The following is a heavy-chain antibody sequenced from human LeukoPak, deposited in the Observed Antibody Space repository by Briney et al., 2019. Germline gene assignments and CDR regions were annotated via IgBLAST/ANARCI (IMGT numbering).Heavy chain of an antibody. J-gene: IGHJ5*02. CDR2: INPNSGGT. V-gene: IGHV1-2*02. D-gene: IGHD3-3*01. CDR3: AIIIEVVTSTGDP. CDR1: GYTFTGYY. Sequence: ASVKVSCKASGYTFTGYYMHWVRQAPGQGLEWMGWINPNSGGTNYAQKFQGRATMTRDTSISTAYMELSRLRSDDTAVYYCAIIIEVVTSTGDPWGQGTLVTVSS.